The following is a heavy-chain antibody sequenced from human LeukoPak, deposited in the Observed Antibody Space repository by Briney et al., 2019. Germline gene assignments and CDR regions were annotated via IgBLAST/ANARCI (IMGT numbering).Heavy chain of an antibody. CDR3: AKSPSQTTVTTVYRY. CDR2: ISGRGGST. V-gene: IGHV3-23*01. J-gene: IGHJ4*02. Sequence: GGSLRLSCAASGFTFSSYAMSWVRQAPGKGLEWVSTISGRGGSTYYADSVKGRFTISRDNSKNTLYLQMNSLRAEDTAVYYCAKSPSQTTVTTVYRYWGQGTLVTVSS. CDR1: GFTFSSYA. D-gene: IGHD4-11*01.